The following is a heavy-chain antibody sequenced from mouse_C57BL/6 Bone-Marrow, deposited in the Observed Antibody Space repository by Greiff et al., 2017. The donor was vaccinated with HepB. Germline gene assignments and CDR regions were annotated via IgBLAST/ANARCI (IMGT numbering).Heavy chain of an antibody. CDR2: INPNYGTT. V-gene: IGHV1-39*01. D-gene: IGHD1-1*01. CDR1: GYSFTDYN. CDR3: ARYYYGSSFPWYFDV. Sequence: LEESGPELVKPGASVKISCKASGYSFTDYNMNWVKQSNGKSLEWIGVINPNYGTTSYNQKFKGKATLTVDQSSSTAYMQLNSLTSEDSAVYYGARYYYGSSFPWYFDVWGTGTTVTVSS. J-gene: IGHJ1*03.